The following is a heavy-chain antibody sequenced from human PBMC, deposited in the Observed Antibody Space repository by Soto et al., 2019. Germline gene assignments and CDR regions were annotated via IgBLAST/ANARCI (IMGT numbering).Heavy chain of an antibody. J-gene: IGHJ4*02. V-gene: IGHV4-59*01. Sequence: SETLSLTCTVSGGSISSYYWSWIRQPPGKGLEWIGYIYYSGSTNYNPSLKSRVSISMDTSKNQFSLNLDSVTAADTAVYFCARDFAYFDSWGQGTLVTVSS. CDR3: ARDFAYFDS. D-gene: IGHD3-3*01. CDR2: IYYSGST. CDR1: GGSISSYY.